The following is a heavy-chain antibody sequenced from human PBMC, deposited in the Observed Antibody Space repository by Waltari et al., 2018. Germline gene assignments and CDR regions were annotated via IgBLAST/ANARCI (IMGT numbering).Heavy chain of an antibody. J-gene: IGHJ4*02. CDR2: MNKDGIEI. D-gene: IGHD4-17*01. CDR3: SSGDNFDY. V-gene: IGHV3-7*03. Sequence: VQLVESGGGLVQPGGSRSLSCAPSGFAFSTTWMSWVRQASGKGLEWVANMNKDGIEIYYADSVRGRFTISRDNAKNSLYLQMNSLRVEDAAVYYCSSGDNFDYWGQGTLVSVSS. CDR1: GFAFSTTW.